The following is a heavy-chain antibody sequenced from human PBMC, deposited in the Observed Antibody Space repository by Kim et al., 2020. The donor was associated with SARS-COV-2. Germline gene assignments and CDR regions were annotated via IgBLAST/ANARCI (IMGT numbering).Heavy chain of an antibody. D-gene: IGHD2-15*01. CDR3: ARYCTGASCYTHYYSGMDV. J-gene: IGHJ6*01. CDR1: GYTFTGYQ. Sequence: ASVKVSCKTSGYTFTGYQIHWVRQAPGRGLEWMGWINTYSGKTLYSQKFQGRVTMTRDTSTSTAYMDLTSLTSDDTAVYYCARYCTGASCYTHYYSGMDV. V-gene: IGHV1-2*02. CDR2: INTYSGKT.